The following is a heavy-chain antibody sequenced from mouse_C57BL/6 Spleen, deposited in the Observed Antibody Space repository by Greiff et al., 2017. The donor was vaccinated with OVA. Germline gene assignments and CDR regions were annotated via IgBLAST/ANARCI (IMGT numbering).Heavy chain of an antibody. CDR2: ISDGGSYT. CDR1: GFTFSSYA. V-gene: IGHV5-4*03. CDR3: ARGYGYEGLDY. D-gene: IGHD2-2*01. J-gene: IGHJ4*01. Sequence: EVNVVESGGGLVKPGGSLKLSCAASGFTFSSYAMSWVRQTPEKRLEWVATISDGGSYTYYPDNVKGRFTISRDNAKNNLYLQMSQLKSEDTAMYYCARGYGYEGLDYWGQGTSVTVSS.